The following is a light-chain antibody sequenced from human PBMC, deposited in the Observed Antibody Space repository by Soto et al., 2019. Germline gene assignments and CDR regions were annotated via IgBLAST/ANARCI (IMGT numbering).Light chain of an antibody. CDR2: GAS. J-gene: IGKJ1*01. Sequence: EIVMTQSPVTLSASPGERATLSCRASQTISTKLAWYQQKPGQAPRLLIYGASTRATGVPARFSGSGSGTEFTLTISSVQSEDVAVYYCQQYNDWPPKRTFGRGTKVDVK. CDR1: QTISTK. CDR3: QQYNDWPPKRT. V-gene: IGKV3-15*01.